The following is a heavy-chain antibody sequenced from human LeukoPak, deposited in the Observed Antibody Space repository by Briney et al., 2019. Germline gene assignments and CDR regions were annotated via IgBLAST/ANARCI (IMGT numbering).Heavy chain of an antibody. Sequence: ASVKVSCKASGYTFTSYDINWVRQATGQGLEWMGWMNPNSGNTGYAQKFQGRVTMTRNTSISTAYMELSSLRPEDTAVYYCARGRMTPRSNWFDPWGQGTLVTVSS. CDR3: ARGRMTPRSNWFDP. J-gene: IGHJ5*02. CDR1: GYTFTSYD. D-gene: IGHD2-8*01. V-gene: IGHV1-8*01. CDR2: MNPNSGNT.